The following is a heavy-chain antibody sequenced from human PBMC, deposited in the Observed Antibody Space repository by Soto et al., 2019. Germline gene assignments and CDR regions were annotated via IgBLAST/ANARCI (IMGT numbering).Heavy chain of an antibody. J-gene: IGHJ5*02. Sequence: ETLSLMCVVSCGSIYNKFWRGLSQTPGKGLEWIGESYQTGSINYNPSLRSRVTISVDKSENQWSRKVDSVTAADTAFYYCVRGNDNNDFWNNWSLGPWGQGTLGT. CDR1: CGSIYNKF. D-gene: IGHD3-3*01. CDR2: SYQTGSI. CDR3: VRGNDNNDFWNNWSLGP. V-gene: IGHV4-4*02.